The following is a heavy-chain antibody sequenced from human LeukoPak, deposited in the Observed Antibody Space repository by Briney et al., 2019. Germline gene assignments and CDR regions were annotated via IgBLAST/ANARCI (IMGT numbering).Heavy chain of an antibody. Sequence: KTSEPLSLTCTVSGGSISSSSYYWGWIRQSPGKGLEWIGSMYYSGSTYYNPSLKSRVTISVDTSKNQFSLKLSSVTAADTAVYYCARARTGLHDAFDIWGQGTMVTVSS. CDR1: GGSISSSSYY. V-gene: IGHV4-39*07. D-gene: IGHD3/OR15-3a*01. J-gene: IGHJ3*02. CDR3: ARARTGLHDAFDI. CDR2: MYYSGST.